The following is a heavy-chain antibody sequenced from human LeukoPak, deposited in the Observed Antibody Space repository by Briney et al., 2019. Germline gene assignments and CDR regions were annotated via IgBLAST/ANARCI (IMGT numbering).Heavy chain of an antibody. V-gene: IGHV3-11*04. CDR3: VREPRLLDH. D-gene: IGHD6-25*01. J-gene: IGHJ4*02. CDR2: ISNGSTTT. CDR1: GFTFSDNY. Sequence: GGSLRLSCAASGFTFSDNYMSWIRQAPGKGLEWVSYISNGSTTTKYADSVEGRFTISRDNAKNFLYLQMNSLRAEDTAVYFCVREPRLLDHWGQGTLVTVSS.